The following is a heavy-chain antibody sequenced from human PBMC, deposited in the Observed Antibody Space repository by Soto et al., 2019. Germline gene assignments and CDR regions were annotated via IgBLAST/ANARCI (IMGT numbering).Heavy chain of an antibody. J-gene: IGHJ4*02. V-gene: IGHV3-66*01. CDR2: IYSGGST. CDR1: GFTVSSNY. D-gene: IGHD2-21*02. Sequence: GGSLRLSCAASGFTVSSNYMSWVRQAPGKGLEWVSVIYSGGSTYYADSVKGRFTISRDNSKNTLYLQMNSLRAEDTAVYYCARAYCGGDCYNDYWGQGTLVTVSS. CDR3: ARAYCGGDCYNDY.